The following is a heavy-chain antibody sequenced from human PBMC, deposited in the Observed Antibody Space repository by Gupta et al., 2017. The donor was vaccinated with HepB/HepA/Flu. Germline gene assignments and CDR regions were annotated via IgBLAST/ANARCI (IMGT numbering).Heavy chain of an antibody. Sequence: EVQLVESGGGLVQPGGSLRLSCAASESTLSHHETNRVRRSPGRGLELVSYITARGHATRYAEYVKGRFTISRDNANNLLYLQMNNLRADGTAIYDCAREIYKSYGDCNDYWGQGTRVTVSS. J-gene: IGHJ4*02. D-gene: IGHD2-21*02. V-gene: IGHV3-48*03. CDR1: ESTLSHHE. CDR3: AREIYKSYGDCNDY. CDR2: ITARGHAT.